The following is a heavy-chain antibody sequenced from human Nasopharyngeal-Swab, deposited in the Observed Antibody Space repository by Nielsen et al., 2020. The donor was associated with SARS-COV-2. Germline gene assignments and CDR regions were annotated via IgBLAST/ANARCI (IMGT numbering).Heavy chain of an antibody. CDR3: ARDGYSEFNSGDFDY. D-gene: IGHD4-23*01. J-gene: IGHJ4*02. CDR1: GFTFSSYG. V-gene: IGHV3-30*03. CDR2: ISYDGRNK. Sequence: GESLKISCAASGFTFSSYGMHWVRQAPGKGLEWVAVISYDGRNKYYADSVKGRFTISRDNSKNTLYLQMNSLRAEDTAVYYCARDGYSEFNSGDFDYWGQGTLVTVSS.